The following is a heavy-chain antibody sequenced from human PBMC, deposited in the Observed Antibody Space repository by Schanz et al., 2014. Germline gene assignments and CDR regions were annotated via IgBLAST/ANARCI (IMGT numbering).Heavy chain of an antibody. CDR2: ISPYNGHT. J-gene: IGHJ3*02. V-gene: IGHV1-18*01. CDR1: GYSFTKYG. Sequence: QVQLVQSGSEVKKPGDSVKVSCETSGYSFTKYGINWVRQAPGQGLEWMGWISPYNGHTEYGKKFQGRVTMTRDTSTSTVYMELSSLRSEDTAVYFCARGPSTGAFDIWGQGTMVTVSS. CDR3: ARGPSTGAFDI.